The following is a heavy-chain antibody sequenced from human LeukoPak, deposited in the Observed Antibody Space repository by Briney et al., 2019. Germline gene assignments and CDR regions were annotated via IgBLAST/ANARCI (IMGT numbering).Heavy chain of an antibody. Sequence: GGSLRLSCAASGXTVSSSNYMNWVRQAPGKVLEWVSGIYTGGTTYYTDCVKGRFTISRDNPNNTLYLQMHSLRAEDTAVYYCTTVLSSNRYNLCDYWGQGTLVTVSS. D-gene: IGHD6-13*01. CDR2: IYTGGTT. CDR1: GXTVSSSNY. V-gene: IGHV3-66*01. J-gene: IGHJ4*02. CDR3: TTVLSSNRYNLCDY.